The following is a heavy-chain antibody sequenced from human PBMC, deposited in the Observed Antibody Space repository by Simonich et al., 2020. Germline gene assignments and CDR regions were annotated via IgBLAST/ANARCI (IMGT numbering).Heavy chain of an antibody. CDR3: ARDQGGRAAAATDY. Sequence: QVQLVQSGAEVKKPGASVKVSCKASGYTFTSYGISWVRQAPGQGLEWMGRISAYNGKTNYAQKLQGRVTKTTDTSPSTAYMELRSLRSDDTAVYYCARDQGGRAAAATDYWGQGTLVTVSS. CDR2: ISAYNGKT. CDR1: GYTFTSYG. V-gene: IGHV1-18*01. J-gene: IGHJ4*02. D-gene: IGHD6-13*01.